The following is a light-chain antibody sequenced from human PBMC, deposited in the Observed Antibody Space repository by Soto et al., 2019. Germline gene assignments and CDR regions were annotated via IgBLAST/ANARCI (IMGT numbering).Light chain of an antibody. V-gene: IGKV1-9*01. CDR2: GAS. J-gene: IGKJ3*01. Sequence: DIPLTQSPSVVSASVGDRVTITCRASQGIATYLGWYQQQPGKPPKLLIYGASTLQNGVPSRFSGSGSGTEFTLTINSLQPEDSATYYCQQLNSFPHFGPGTKVNIK. CDR1: QGIATY. CDR3: QQLNSFPH.